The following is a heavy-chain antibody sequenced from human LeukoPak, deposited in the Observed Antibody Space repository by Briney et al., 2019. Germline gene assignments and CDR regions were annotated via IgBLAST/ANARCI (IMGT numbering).Heavy chain of an antibody. CDR3: ARGLSSGHFYYYYYMDV. J-gene: IGHJ6*03. D-gene: IGHD6-25*01. CDR1: GGTFSSYA. V-gene: IGHV1-69*06. CDR2: IIPIFGTA. Sequence: GASVKVSCKASGGTFSSYAISWVRQAPGQGLEWMGGIIPIFGTANYAQKFQGRVTITADKSTSTAYMELSSLRSEDTAVYYCARGLSSGHFYYYYYMDVWGKGTTVTVSS.